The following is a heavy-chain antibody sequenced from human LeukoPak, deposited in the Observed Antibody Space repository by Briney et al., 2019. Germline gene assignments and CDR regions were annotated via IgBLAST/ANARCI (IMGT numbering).Heavy chain of an antibody. J-gene: IGHJ4*02. V-gene: IGHV3-7*05. CDR1: GFTFSDYW. CDR2: IKQDGSEK. CDR3: ARDSGYSAFGY. D-gene: IGHD5-12*01. Sequence: PGGSLRLSCAASGFTFSDYWMSWVRQAPGRGLEWVANIKQDGSEKHYVDSVKGRFTISRDNAKNLLYLQMNSLRGDDTAVYYCARDSGYSAFGYWGQGTLVTVSS.